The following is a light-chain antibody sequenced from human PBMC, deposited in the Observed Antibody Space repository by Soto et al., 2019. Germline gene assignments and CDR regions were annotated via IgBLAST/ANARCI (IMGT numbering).Light chain of an antibody. J-gene: IGKJ4*01. CDR3: QQRSNWRVT. Sequence: EIVLTQSPATLSLSPGERATLSCRASQGVSSYLAWYQQKPGQAPRLLIYGASTRATGIPAKFSGSGSGTDFTLTISSLEPEDIAVYYCQQRSNWRVTFGGGTKVDIK. V-gene: IGKV3-11*01. CDR1: QGVSSY. CDR2: GAS.